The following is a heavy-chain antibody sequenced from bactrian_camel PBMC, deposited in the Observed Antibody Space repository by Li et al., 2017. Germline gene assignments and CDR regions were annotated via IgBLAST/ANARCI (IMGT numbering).Heavy chain of an antibody. CDR3: AAAHGGSIYGEDLGY. J-gene: IGHJ6*01. CDR2: LYKDGSQI. D-gene: IGHD2*01. Sequence: HVQLVESGGGRVPPGGSLRLSCKASGFNFRGQAMMWVHQAPGKGLEWVSTLYKDGSQIYYADSVKGRFTISTDNAKNTVYLQMTSLKSEDTALYYCAAAHGGSIYGEDLGYWGHGTQVTVS. V-gene: IGHV3S7*01. CDR1: GFNFRGQA.